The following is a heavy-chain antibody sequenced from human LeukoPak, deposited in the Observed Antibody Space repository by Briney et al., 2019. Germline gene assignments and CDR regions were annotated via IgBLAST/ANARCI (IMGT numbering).Heavy chain of an antibody. CDR2: ISGSGGST. Sequence: PGGSLRLSCGASGFTITYAWMHWVRQAPGKGLEWVSAISGSGGSTYYADSVKGRFTISRDNSKNTLYLQMNSLRAEDTAVYYCAKDLDDSGYDSFDYWGQGTLVTVSS. V-gene: IGHV3-23*01. J-gene: IGHJ4*02. D-gene: IGHD5-12*01. CDR1: GFTITYA. CDR3: AKDLDDSGYDSFDY.